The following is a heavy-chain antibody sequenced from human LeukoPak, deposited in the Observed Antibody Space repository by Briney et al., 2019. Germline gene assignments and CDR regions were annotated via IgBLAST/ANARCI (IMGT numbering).Heavy chain of an antibody. Sequence: ASVKVSCKVSGYTLTELSMHWVRQAPGKGLEWMGGFDPEDGETIYAQKFQGRVTMTEDTSTDTAYMELSSLRSEDTAVYYCARGTTIASRHYYYYMDVWGKGTTVTVSS. J-gene: IGHJ6*03. V-gene: IGHV1-24*01. CDR1: GYTLTELS. CDR3: ARGTTIASRHYYYYMDV. D-gene: IGHD5-12*01. CDR2: FDPEDGET.